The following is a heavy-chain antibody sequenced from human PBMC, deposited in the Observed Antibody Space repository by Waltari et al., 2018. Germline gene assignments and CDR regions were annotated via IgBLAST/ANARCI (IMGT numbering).Heavy chain of an antibody. J-gene: IGHJ4*02. Sequence: EVQVVESGVGLVQPGGSLRLPWAASGFTFSSSWMTWVRQAPGKGLEWVANIKTDGSETYYVDSVKGRFTISRDNTKNSLYLQMSSLRAEDTAVYYCAIGGVETSWYWRYWGQGTLVTVSS. V-gene: IGHV3-7*01. CDR1: GFTFSSSW. D-gene: IGHD6-13*01. CDR2: IKTDGSET. CDR3: AIGGVETSWYWRY.